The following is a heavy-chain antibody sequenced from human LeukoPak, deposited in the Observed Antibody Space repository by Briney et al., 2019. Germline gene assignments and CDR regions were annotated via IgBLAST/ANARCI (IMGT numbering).Heavy chain of an antibody. CDR2: ISGSGYST. D-gene: IGHD5-12*01. V-gene: IGHV3-23*01. CDR1: GFTFSHYG. J-gene: IGHJ5*02. CDR3: AKVAGLRIPSWFDP. Sequence: GGSLRLSCAASGFTFSHYGMSWVRQAPGKGLEWVSAISGSGYSTYYADSVKGRFTISRDNSKNTLYLQMNSLRAEDTAVYYCAKVAGLRIPSWFDPWGQGTLVTVSS.